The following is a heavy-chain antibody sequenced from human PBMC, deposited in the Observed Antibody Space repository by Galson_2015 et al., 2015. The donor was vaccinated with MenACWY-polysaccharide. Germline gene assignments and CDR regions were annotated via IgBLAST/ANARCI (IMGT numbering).Heavy chain of an antibody. CDR2: IQYDGTNK. D-gene: IGHD2-21*01. Sequence: LRLSCAASGLTFRSSGMHWVRQAPGKGLEWVAVIQYDGTNKVYADSVKGRFSISRDNSKNTLYLEMNSLRAEDTALYYCAREGSRIVFHAFDVWGQGTMVTVSS. J-gene: IGHJ3*01. CDR1: GLTFRSSG. V-gene: IGHV3-33*01. CDR3: AREGSRIVFHAFDV.